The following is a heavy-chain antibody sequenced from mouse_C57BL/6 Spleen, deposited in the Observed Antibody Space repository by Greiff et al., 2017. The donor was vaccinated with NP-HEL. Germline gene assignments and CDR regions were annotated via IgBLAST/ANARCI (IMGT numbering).Heavy chain of an antibody. CDR3: AVIYYDYDVGY. CDR2: IYPGDGDT. Sequence: QVQLQQSGPELVKPGASVKISCKASGYAFSSSWMNWVKQRPGKGLEWIGRIYPGDGDTNYNGKFKGKATLTADKSSSTAYMQLSSLTSEDSAVYFCAVIYYDYDVGYWGQGTTLTVSS. J-gene: IGHJ2*01. CDR1: GYAFSSSW. V-gene: IGHV1-82*01. D-gene: IGHD2-4*01.